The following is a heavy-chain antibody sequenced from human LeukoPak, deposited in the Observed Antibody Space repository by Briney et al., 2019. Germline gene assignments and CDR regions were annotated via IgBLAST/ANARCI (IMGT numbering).Heavy chain of an antibody. CDR3: AKDVHGDYGGLVY. D-gene: IGHD4-17*01. CDR2: ISSGLGST. J-gene: IGHJ4*02. Sequence: PGGSLRLSCAASGFTFSNYAMSWVRQAPGKGLEWVSTISSGLGSTNYADSVKGRFTISRDNSKNTLYLQMNSLRAEDTAVYYCAKDVHGDYGGLVYWGQGTLVTVSS. V-gene: IGHV3-23*01. CDR1: GFTFSNYA.